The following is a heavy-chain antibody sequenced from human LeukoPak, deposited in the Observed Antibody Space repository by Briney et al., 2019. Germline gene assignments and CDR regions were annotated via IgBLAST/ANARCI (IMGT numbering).Heavy chain of an antibody. Sequence: GGSLRLSCAASGFTFSNHATSWVRQTPGKGLQWVSVISGSGRTTEYADSVKGRFTISRDNSKNTLSLQMNSLRVEDTAIYYCAKNVVVKRYIDYWGQGTLVTVSS. V-gene: IGHV3-23*01. CDR2: ISGSGRTT. J-gene: IGHJ4*02. CDR3: AKNVVVKRYIDY. D-gene: IGHD2-15*01. CDR1: GFTFSNHA.